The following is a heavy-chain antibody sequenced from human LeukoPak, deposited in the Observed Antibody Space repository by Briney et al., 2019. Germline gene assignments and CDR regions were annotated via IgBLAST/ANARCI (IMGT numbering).Heavy chain of an antibody. Sequence: PGGSLRLSCAASGFTFTNAWMSWVRQAPGKGLEWAGRIKSTTDGGTTDYAAPMKGRFTISRDDSKNMLYLQMTSLKTEDTAIYYCTTAPVTQGGPPYYYYYDMDVWGQGTTVTVSS. J-gene: IGHJ6*02. CDR3: TTAPVTQGGPPYYYYYDMDV. D-gene: IGHD4-23*01. CDR2: IKSTTDGGTT. CDR1: GFTFTNAW. V-gene: IGHV3-15*01.